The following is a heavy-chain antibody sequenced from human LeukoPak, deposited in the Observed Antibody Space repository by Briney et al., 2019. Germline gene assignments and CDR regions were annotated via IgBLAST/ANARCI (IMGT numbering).Heavy chain of an antibody. Sequence: GGSLRLSCAASGFTVSSNYMNWVRQAPGKGLEWVSVIYSGGSTYYADSVKGRFTISRDNAKNSLYLQMNSLRAEDTAVYYCARDQGGGYSYGWQSFDYWGQGTLVTVSS. CDR1: GFTVSSNY. CDR3: ARDQGGGYSYGWQSFDY. V-gene: IGHV3-53*01. CDR2: IYSGGST. J-gene: IGHJ4*02. D-gene: IGHD5-18*01.